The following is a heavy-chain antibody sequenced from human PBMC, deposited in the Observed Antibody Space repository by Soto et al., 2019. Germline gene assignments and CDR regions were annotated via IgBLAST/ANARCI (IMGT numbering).Heavy chain of an antibody. CDR2: IIPILGIA. D-gene: IGHD4-17*01. CDR3: ARDDYGGNSGGWYFDL. Sequence: QVQLVQSGAEVKKPGSSVKVSCKASGGTFSSYTISWVRQAPGQGLEWMGRIIPILGIANYAQKFQGRVTITAETSKSTAHMELSSLRAEDTAVYYCARDDYGGNSGGWYFDLWGRGTLVTVSS. V-gene: IGHV1-69*08. CDR1: GGTFSSYT. J-gene: IGHJ2*01.